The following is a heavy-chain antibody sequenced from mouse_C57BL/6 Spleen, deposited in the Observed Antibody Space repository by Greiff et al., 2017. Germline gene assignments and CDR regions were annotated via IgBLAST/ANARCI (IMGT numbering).Heavy chain of an antibody. CDR2: INPNNGGT. J-gene: IGHJ2*01. CDR1: GYTFTDYN. D-gene: IGHD2-4*01. V-gene: IGHV1-18*01. Sequence: EVQLVESGPELVKPGASVKIPCKASGYTFTDYNMDWVKQSHGKSLEWIGDINPNNGGTIYNQKFKGKATLTVDKSSSTAYMELRSLTSEDTAVYYCARWRYDSYYFDYWGQGTTLTVSS. CDR3: ARWRYDSYYFDY.